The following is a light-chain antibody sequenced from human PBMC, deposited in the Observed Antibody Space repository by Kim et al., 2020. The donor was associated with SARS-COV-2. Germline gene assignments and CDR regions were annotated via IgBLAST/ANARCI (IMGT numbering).Light chain of an antibody. V-gene: IGKV1-9*01. CDR1: QGISSY. CDR3: QQANSYPFT. J-gene: IGKJ4*01. CDR2: DAS. Sequence: IQLTQSPSSLSASVGDRVTITCRASQGISSYLAWFQQKPGKAPKLLIYDASTSQSGVPSRFSGSGSGTDFTLTISSLQPEDFATYYCQQANSYPFTFGGGTKVDIK.